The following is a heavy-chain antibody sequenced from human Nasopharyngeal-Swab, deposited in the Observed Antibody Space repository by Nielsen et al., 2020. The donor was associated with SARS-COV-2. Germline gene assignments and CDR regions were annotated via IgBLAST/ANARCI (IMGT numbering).Heavy chain of an antibody. V-gene: IGHV4-59*01. CDR2: IYYTGST. CDR3: ARALTGTSFFDP. Sequence: WIRQRPGKGLDWIGNIYYTGSTNYNPSLKSRVATSVDTPKNQFSLKLSTVTAADTAVYYCARALTGTSFFDPWGQGTLVTVSS. J-gene: IGHJ5*02. D-gene: IGHD1-20*01.